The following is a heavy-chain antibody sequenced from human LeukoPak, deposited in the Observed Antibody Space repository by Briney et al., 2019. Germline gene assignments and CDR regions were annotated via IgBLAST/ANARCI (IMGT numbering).Heavy chain of an antibody. CDR3: AKGTWTTDYMDV. CDR2: IRYDGSNK. CDR1: GFTFSSYS. Sequence: GGSLRLSCAASGFTFSSYSMNWVRQAPGKGLEWVAFIRYDGSNKYYADSVKGRFTISRDNSKNTLYLQMNSLRAEDTAVYYCAKGTWTTDYMDVWGKGTTVTISS. D-gene: IGHD4-17*01. J-gene: IGHJ6*03. V-gene: IGHV3-30*02.